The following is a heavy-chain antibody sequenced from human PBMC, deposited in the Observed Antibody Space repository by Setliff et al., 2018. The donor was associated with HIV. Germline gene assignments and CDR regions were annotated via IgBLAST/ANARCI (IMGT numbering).Heavy chain of an antibody. CDR2: INRDGSTI. CDR3: ARRDGLSGSSLLKVGGFDI. V-gene: IGHV3-74*03. D-gene: IGHD1-26*01. J-gene: IGHJ3*02. CDR1: GFTFSDYW. Sequence: GESLKISCAASGFTFSDYWMHWVRLVPGKGLVWVSRINRDGSTIKYEDSVKGRFTISRDNAKNTLYLQMNSLRAEDTAFYYCARRDGLSGSSLLKVGGFDIWGHGTMVTVSS.